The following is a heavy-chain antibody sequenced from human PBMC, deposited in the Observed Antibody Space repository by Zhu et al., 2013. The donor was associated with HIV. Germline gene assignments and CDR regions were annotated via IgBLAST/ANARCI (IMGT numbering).Heavy chain of an antibody. CDR2: INPSGGST. V-gene: IGHV1-46*03. Sequence: QVQLVQSGAEVKKPGSSVKVSCKASGGTFSSYTISWVRQAPGQGLEWMGIINPSGGSTSYAQKFQGRVTMTRDTSTSTVYMELSSLRSEDTAVYYCARVLSGVVYAIGYYYGMDVWGQGTTVTVSS. J-gene: IGHJ6*02. CDR3: ARVLSGVVYAIGYYYGMDV. CDR1: GGTFSSYT. D-gene: IGHD2-8*02.